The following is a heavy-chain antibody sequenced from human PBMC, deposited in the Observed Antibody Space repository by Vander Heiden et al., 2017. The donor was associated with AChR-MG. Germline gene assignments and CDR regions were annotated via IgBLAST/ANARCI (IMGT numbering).Heavy chain of an antibody. CDR1: GFTFSSYA. J-gene: IGHJ4*02. V-gene: IGHV3-30-3*01. CDR3: ARVSAALDYYDSSGYFDY. CDR2: ISYDGSNK. D-gene: IGHD3-22*01. Sequence: QVQLVESGGGVVQPGRSLRLSCAASGFTFSSYAMHWVRQAPGKGLEWVAVISYDGSNKYYADSVKGRVTISRDNSKNTLYLQMNSLRAEETAVYYCARVSAALDYYDSSGYFDYWGQGTLVTVSS.